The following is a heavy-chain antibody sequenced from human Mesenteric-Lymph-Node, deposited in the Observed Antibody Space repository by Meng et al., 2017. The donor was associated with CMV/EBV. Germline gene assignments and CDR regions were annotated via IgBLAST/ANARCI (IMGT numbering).Heavy chain of an antibody. D-gene: IGHD2-21*02. CDR3: ARVQVTASYYYYGMDV. V-gene: IGHV1-2*02. Sequence: ASVKVSCKASGYTFTSYGINWVRQAPGQGLEWMGWINPNGGGTNFAQKFQGRVTMTRDTSMSATYMELNSLRYDDTAVYYCARVQVTASYYYYGMDVWGQGTTVTVSS. CDR2: INPNGGGT. CDR1: GYTFTSYG. J-gene: IGHJ6*02.